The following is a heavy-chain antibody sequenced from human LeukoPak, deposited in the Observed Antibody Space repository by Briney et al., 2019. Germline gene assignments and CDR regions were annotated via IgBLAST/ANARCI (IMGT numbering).Heavy chain of an antibody. CDR2: ISWNSGSI. CDR3: AKDNYYDSSGYFDY. J-gene: IGHJ4*02. Sequence: GGSLRLSCAASGFTFDDYAMHWVRQAPGKGLEWVSGISWNSGSIGYADSVKGRFTISRDNAKNSLYLQMNSLRAEDTALYYCAKDNYYDSSGYFDYWGQGTLVTVSS. CDR1: GFTFDDYA. V-gene: IGHV3-9*01. D-gene: IGHD3-22*01.